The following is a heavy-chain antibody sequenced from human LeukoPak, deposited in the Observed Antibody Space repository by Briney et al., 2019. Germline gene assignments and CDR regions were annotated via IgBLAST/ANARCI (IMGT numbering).Heavy chain of an antibody. CDR1: GGSISSYY. Sequence: SETLSLTCTVSGGSISSYYWSWIRQPPGKVLVWIGYIHYSGSTNYNPSLKSRVTISVDTSKNQFSLKLSSVTAADTAVYYCARGLGGSTVVTMPSDWFDPWGQGTLVTVSS. CDR3: ARGLGGSTVVTMPSDWFDP. V-gene: IGHV4-59*01. D-gene: IGHD4-23*01. J-gene: IGHJ5*02. CDR2: IHYSGST.